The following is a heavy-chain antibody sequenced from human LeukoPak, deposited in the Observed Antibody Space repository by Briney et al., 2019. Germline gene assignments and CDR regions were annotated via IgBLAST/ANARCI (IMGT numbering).Heavy chain of an antibody. CDR1: GFTFSDYY. CDR3: ARDRTYYYGSGSYYPYVY. CDR2: ISSSGSTI. D-gene: IGHD3-10*01. J-gene: IGHJ4*02. Sequence: GGSLRLSCAASGFTFSDYYMSWIRQAPGKGLEWVSYISSSGSTIYYADSVKGRFTISRDNAKNSLYLQMNSLRAEDTAVYYCARDRTYYYGSGSYYPYVYWGQGTLVTVSS. V-gene: IGHV3-11*04.